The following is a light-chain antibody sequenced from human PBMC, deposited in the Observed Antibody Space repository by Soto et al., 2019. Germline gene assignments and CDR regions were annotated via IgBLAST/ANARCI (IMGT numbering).Light chain of an antibody. Sequence: DIQITQSPSSLSASVGARVTITCRASQSIVTYLNWYLQKPGKAPKLLIYAASNLQSGVPSRFSGSGSGTDFTLTISSLQPEDFATYYCQQSYSTPRTFGQGTKVDIK. V-gene: IGKV1-39*01. CDR3: QQSYSTPRT. CDR1: QSIVTY. J-gene: IGKJ1*01. CDR2: AAS.